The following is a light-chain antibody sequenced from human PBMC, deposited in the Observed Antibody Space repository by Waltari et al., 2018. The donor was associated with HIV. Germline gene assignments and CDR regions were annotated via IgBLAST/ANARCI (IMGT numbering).Light chain of an antibody. J-gene: IGKJ2*01. CDR3: QQSYSTHT. V-gene: IGKV1-39*01. CDR1: QSIRSF. Sequence: DIQMTQSPSSLSAFVGDRVTITCRASQSIRSFLNWFQQKPGKAPNLLIYAASSLQSGVPSRFSGSGSGTDFTLTISNLQPEDFAVYYCQQSYSTHTFGQGTKLEIK. CDR2: AAS.